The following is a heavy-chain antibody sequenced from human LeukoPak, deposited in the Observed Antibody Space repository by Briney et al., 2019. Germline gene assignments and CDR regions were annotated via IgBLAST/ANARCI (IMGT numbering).Heavy chain of an antibody. J-gene: IGHJ5*02. CDR1: GGTFSSYA. CDR2: IIPIFGTA. Sequence: SVTVSFTASGGTFSSYAISWVRQAPGQGLEWMGGIIPIFGTANYAQKFQGRVTITADESTSTAYMELSSLRSEDTAVYYCARGYCSGGSCYGWFDPWGQGTLVTVSS. CDR3: ARGYCSGGSCYGWFDP. V-gene: IGHV1-69*13. D-gene: IGHD2-15*01.